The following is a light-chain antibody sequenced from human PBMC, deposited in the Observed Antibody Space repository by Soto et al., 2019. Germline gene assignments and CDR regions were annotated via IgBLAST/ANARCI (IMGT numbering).Light chain of an antibody. Sequence: QSVLTQPPSASGTPGQRVTISCSGSRSNIGDNYVYWYQHLPGTAPRLLIYRNNQRPSGVPDRFSGSKSGTSASLAISGLRSGDEADYYCAAWDDSLSGYVVFGGGTKLTVL. CDR1: RSNIGDNY. J-gene: IGLJ2*01. CDR2: RNN. V-gene: IGLV1-47*01. CDR3: AAWDDSLSGYVV.